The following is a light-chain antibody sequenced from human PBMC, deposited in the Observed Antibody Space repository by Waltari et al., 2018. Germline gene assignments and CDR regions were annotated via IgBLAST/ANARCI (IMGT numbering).Light chain of an antibody. V-gene: IGKV3-15*01. CDR2: GVS. Sequence: TVMTQSPVALSVSPGERVPLSFRASQSVSSNLAWYQQKPVQAPRLLIYGVSTSATGIPSRFSGSGSGTAFTLTISSLQSEDFAVYSCQQYNDWPPVTFGGGTKVEIK. CDR1: QSVSSN. J-gene: IGKJ4*01. CDR3: QQYNDWPPVT.